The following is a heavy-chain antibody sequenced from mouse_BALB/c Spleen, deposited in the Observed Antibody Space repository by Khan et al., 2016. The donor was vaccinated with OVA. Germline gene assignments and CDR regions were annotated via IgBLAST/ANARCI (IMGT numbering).Heavy chain of an antibody. D-gene: IGHD1-1*01. Sequence: VRLQQSGAELVKPGASVKLSCTASGFNIKDTYMHWVKQRPEQGLEWIGRIDPANGNSKYDPKFQGKATITADTSSNTAYLQLSSLTSEDTAVYYCARDYWGVFAYWGQGTLVTVSA. CDR3: ARDYWGVFAY. CDR2: IDPANGNS. CDR1: GFNIKDTY. J-gene: IGHJ3*01. V-gene: IGHV14-3*02.